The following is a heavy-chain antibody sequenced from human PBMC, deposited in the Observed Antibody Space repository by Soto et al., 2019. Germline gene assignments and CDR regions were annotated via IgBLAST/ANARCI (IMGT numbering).Heavy chain of an antibody. CDR3: ARDSSDSSGYHY. J-gene: IGHJ4*02. V-gene: IGHV1-18*01. Sequence: QVQLVQSGPEVKKPGASVKVSCKASGYTFNSNGISWVRQAPGQGLEWMGWISVYNGNTNFAQNFQDRVTMTTDTSTSTAYMERRSLRSDDTAVYYCARDSSDSSGYHYWGQGTLVTVSS. D-gene: IGHD3-22*01. CDR1: GYTFNSNG. CDR2: ISVYNGNT.